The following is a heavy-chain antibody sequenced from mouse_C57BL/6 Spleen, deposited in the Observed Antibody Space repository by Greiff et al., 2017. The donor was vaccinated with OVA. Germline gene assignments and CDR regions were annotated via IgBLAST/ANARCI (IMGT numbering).Heavy chain of an antibody. J-gene: IGHJ4*01. D-gene: IGHD2-3*01. V-gene: IGHV14-3*01. Sequence: EVKLVESVAELVRPGASVKLSCTASGFNIKNTYMHWVKQRPEQGLEWIGRIDPANGNTKYAPKFQGKATITADTSSNTAYLQLSSLTSEDTAIYYCASIYDGYYRYAMDYWGQGTSVTVSS. CDR3: ASIYDGYYRYAMDY. CDR2: IDPANGNT. CDR1: GFNIKNTY.